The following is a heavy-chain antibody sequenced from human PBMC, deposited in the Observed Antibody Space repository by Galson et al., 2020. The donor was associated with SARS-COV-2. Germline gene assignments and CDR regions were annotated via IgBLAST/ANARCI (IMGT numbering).Heavy chain of an antibody. J-gene: IGHJ3*02. Sequence: SGPTLVKPTQTLTLTCTFSGFSLSTSGMCVSWIRQPPGKALEWLARIDWDDDKYYSTSLKTRLTISKDTSKNQVVLTMTNMDPVDTATYYCARTDFRRGYYDSSGLGHAFDIWGQGTMVTVSS. V-gene: IGHV2-70*11. CDR3: ARTDFRRGYYDSSGLGHAFDI. D-gene: IGHD3-22*01. CDR1: GFSLSTSGMC. CDR2: IDWDDDK.